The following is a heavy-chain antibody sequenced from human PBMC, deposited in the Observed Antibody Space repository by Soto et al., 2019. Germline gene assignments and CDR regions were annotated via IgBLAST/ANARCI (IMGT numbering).Heavy chain of an antibody. Sequence: EVQLVESGLCLVQPGVSLRLSCAASGRIVSNYKMHWVRQAPGKGLVWVSRISTDGSITDYADSVKGRFTVSRDNAKNTLYLQMNSLRVDDTAVYYCARDTNGLHYWGQGTLVTVSS. CDR1: GRIVSNYK. CDR2: ISTDGSIT. J-gene: IGHJ4*02. D-gene: IGHD2-8*01. CDR3: ARDTNGLHY. V-gene: IGHV3-74*01.